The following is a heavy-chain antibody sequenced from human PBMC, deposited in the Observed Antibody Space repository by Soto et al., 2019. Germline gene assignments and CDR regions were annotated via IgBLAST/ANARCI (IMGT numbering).Heavy chain of an antibody. V-gene: IGHV5-51*01. CDR1: GYSFTNYW. CDR2: IYPGDSHA. Sequence: GESLKISCKGSGYSFTNYWIGWVRQMPGKGLEWMGIIYPGDSHAIYSPSFQGPVTLSADKSVSTAYLQWSSLKASDSAMYYCARPYSGGPNDPFDVWGQGTRVTVPS. J-gene: IGHJ3*01. CDR3: ARPYSGGPNDPFDV. D-gene: IGHD1-26*01.